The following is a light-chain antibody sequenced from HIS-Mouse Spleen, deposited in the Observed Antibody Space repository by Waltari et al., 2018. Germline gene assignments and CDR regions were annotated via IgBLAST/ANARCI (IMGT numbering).Light chain of an antibody. CDR3: SSYTSSSTLWV. CDR1: SSDVGGYHY. J-gene: IGLJ3*02. CDR2: EVS. Sequence: QSALTQPASVSGSPGQSITISCTGTSSDVGGYHYVSWYQQHPGKAPKLMIYEVSKRPSGVSNRFSGSRSGNTASLTISGLQAEDEADYYCSSYTSSSTLWVFGGGTKLTVL. V-gene: IGLV2-14*01.